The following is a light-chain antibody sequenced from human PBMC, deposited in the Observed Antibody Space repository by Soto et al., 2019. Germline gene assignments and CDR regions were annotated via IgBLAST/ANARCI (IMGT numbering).Light chain of an antibody. Sequence: QSALTQPASVYGSPGQSITISCTGSSSDVGGYNYVSWYQQHPVKAPKLMIYDVTTRPSGVSDRFSGSKSGNTASLTISGLQAEDEADYYCISYTSSSTPYVFGTGTKLTVL. V-gene: IGLV2-14*01. CDR1: SSDVGGYNY. CDR2: DVT. J-gene: IGLJ1*01. CDR3: ISYTSSSTPYV.